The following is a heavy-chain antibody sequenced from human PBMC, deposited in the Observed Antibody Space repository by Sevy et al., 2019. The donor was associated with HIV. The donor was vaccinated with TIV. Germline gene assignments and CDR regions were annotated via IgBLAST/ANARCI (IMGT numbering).Heavy chain of an antibody. Sequence: GGSLRLSCAASGFIFSRYDMNWVRQAPGKGLEWVSFISGSGSTISYADSVRGRFTISRDNAKNSLYLRTNGLRADDTAVYYCARDLPPSATTVAHFDYWGQGTLVTVSS. V-gene: IGHV3-48*03. CDR3: ARDLPPSATTVAHFDY. J-gene: IGHJ4*02. CDR2: ISGSGSTI. D-gene: IGHD4-17*01. CDR1: GFIFSRYD.